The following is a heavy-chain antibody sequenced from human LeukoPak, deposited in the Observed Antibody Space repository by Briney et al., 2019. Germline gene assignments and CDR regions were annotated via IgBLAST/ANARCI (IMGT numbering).Heavy chain of an antibody. D-gene: IGHD6-13*01. CDR2: INHSGST. CDR1: GGSFSGYY. V-gene: IGHV4-34*01. J-gene: IGHJ4*02. CDR3: ARGKRGYSSSWYDY. Sequence: PSQTLSLTCAVYGGSFSGYYWSWISQPPGKGLEWNGEINHSGSTNYNPSLKSRVTISVDTSKNQFSLKLSSVTAADTAVYYCARGKRGYSSSWYDYWGQGTLVTVSS.